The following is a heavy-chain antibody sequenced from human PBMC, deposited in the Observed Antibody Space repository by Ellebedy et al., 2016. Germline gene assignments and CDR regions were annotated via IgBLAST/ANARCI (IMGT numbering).Heavy chain of an antibody. CDR2: ISYDGSNK. V-gene: IGHV3-30*18. CDR1: GFTFSSYG. J-gene: IGHJ4*02. Sequence: GESLKISXAASGFTFSSYGMHWVRQAPGKGLEWVAVISYDGSNKYYADSVKGRFTISRDNSKNTLYLQMNSLRAEDTAVYYCAKGAFDYWGQGTLVTVSS. CDR3: AKGAFDY.